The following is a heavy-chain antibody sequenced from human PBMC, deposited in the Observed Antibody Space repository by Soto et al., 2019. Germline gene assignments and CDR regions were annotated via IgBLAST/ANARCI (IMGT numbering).Heavy chain of an antibody. CDR3: ARDDGLAYCGGDCYS. CDR2: IIPILGIA. CDR1: GGTFSSYT. V-gene: IGHV1-69*02. Sequence: QVQLVQSGAEVKKPGSSVKVSCKASGGTFSSYTISWVRQAPGQGLEWMGRIIPILGIANYAQKFQGRVTITADKSTSTADMELSSLRSEDTAVYYCARDDGLAYCGGDCYSWGQRTLVTVSS. D-gene: IGHD2-21*02. J-gene: IGHJ4*02.